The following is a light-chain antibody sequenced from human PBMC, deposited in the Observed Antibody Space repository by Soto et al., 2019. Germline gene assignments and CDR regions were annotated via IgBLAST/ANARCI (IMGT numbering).Light chain of an antibody. CDR1: QSLSSSY. CDR2: DAS. V-gene: IGKV3-20*01. CDR3: QQYGSSPTWT. J-gene: IGKJ1*01. Sequence: LLTQSPGTLSLSPGDSATLACRGSQSLSSSYLAWYQQKPRQAPRLLIYDASNRATGIPARFSGSGSGTDFTLTISRLEPEDSAVYYCQQYGSSPTWTCGQGTQVDIK.